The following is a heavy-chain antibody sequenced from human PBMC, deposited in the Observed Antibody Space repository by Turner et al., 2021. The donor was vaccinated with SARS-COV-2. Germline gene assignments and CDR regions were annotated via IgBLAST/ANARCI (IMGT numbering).Heavy chain of an antibody. D-gene: IGHD6-13*01. J-gene: IGHJ6*02. V-gene: IGHV3-74*01. CDR3: ARVGIAAAGPTFYYYYYGMDV. CDR2: INSDGSST. CDR1: GFTFSSYW. Sequence: EVQLVESGGGLVQPGGSLRLSCAASGFTFSSYWMHWVRQAPGKGLVWVARINSDGSSTSYADSVKGRFTISRDNAKNTLYLQMNSLRAEDTAVYYCARVGIAAAGPTFYYYYYGMDVWGQGTTFTVSS.